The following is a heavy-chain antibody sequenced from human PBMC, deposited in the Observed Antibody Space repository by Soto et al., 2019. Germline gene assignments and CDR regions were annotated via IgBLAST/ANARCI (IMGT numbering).Heavy chain of an antibody. V-gene: IGHV3-30-3*01. CDR1: GFTFSSYA. CDR3: ARDRYGSGSIGSRFVY. CDR2: ISYDGSNK. D-gene: IGHD3-10*01. Sequence: QVQLVESGGGVVQPGRSLRLSCAASGFTFSSYAMHWVRQAPGKGLEWVAVISYDGSNKYYADSVKGRFTIARDNSKNQLYLQMNSLQAEDTAVYYCARDRYGSGSIGSRFVYWGQGTLVTVSS. J-gene: IGHJ4*02.